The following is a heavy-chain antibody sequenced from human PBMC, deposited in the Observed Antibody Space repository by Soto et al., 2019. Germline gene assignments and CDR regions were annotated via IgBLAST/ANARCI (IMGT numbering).Heavy chain of an antibody. CDR1: GYTFTSYG. V-gene: IGHV1-18*01. CDR2: IIAYNGNT. CDR3: ARGSITMVRGVTLGGYYYGMDV. D-gene: IGHD3-10*01. Sequence: ASVKVSCKASGYTFTSYGISWVRQAPGQGLEWMGWIIAYNGNTNYAQKLQGRVTMTTDTSTSTAYMELRSLRSEDTAVYYCARGSITMVRGVTLGGYYYGMDVWGQGTTVTVSS. J-gene: IGHJ6*02.